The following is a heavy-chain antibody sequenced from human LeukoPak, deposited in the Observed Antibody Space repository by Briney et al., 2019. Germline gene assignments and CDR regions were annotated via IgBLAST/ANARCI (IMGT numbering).Heavy chain of an antibody. CDR3: ARVSYDSSGYYYWFDP. J-gene: IGHJ5*02. CDR2: MNPNSGNT. CDR1: GYTFTSYD. Sequence: ASVKVSCKASGYTFTSYDINWVRQATGQGLEWMGWMNPNSGNTGYAQKFQGRVTMTRNTSISTAYMELSSLRSEDTAVYYCARVSYDSSGYYYWFDPRGQGTLVTVSS. V-gene: IGHV1-8*01. D-gene: IGHD3-22*01.